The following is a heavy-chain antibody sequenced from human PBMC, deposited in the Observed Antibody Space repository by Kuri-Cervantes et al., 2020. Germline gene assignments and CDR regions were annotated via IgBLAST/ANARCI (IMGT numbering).Heavy chain of an antibody. CDR3: ARGEYYYDSSGPKGYFDL. Sequence: GGSLRLSCAASGFTFSSYAMHWVRQAPGKGLEWVAVISYDGSNKYYADSVKGRFTISRENAKNSLYLQMNSLRAGDTAVYYCARGEYYYDSSGPKGYFDLWGRGTLVTVSS. D-gene: IGHD3-22*01. CDR1: GFTFSSYA. V-gene: IGHV3-30*14. CDR2: ISYDGSNK. J-gene: IGHJ2*01.